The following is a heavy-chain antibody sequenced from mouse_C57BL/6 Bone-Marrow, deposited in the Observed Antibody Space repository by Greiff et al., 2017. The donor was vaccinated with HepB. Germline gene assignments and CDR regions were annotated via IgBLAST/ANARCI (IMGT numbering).Heavy chain of an antibody. V-gene: IGHV6-3*01. CDR2: IRLKSDNYAT. CDR3: TSSWVDY. Sequence: DVMLVESGGGLVQPGGSMKLSCVASGFTFCNYWMNWVRQSPEKGLEWVAQIRLKSDNYATHYAESVKGRFTISRDDSKSSVYLQMNNLRAEDTGIYYCTSSWVDYWGQGTTLTVSS. J-gene: IGHJ2*01. D-gene: IGHD1-1*01. CDR1: GFTFCNYW.